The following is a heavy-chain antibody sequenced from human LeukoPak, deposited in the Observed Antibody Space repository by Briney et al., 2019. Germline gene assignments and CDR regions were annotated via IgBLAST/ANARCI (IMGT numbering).Heavy chain of an antibody. J-gene: IGHJ4*02. CDR3: ARASGYSSGWRFDY. Sequence: GGSLRLSCAASGFTFSSYAMSWVRQAPGKGLEWVSAISGSGGSTYYADSVKGRFTISRDNSKNTLYLQVNSLRAEDTAVYYCARASGYSSGWRFDYWGQGTLVTVSS. CDR1: GFTFSSYA. V-gene: IGHV3-23*01. D-gene: IGHD6-19*01. CDR2: ISGSGGST.